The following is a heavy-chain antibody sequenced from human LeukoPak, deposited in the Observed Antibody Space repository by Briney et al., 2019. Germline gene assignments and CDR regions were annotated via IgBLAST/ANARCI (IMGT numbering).Heavy chain of an antibody. CDR2: IYYSGST. J-gene: IGHJ5*02. CDR3: AKAYYYGLSMWFDP. Sequence: PSETLSLTCTVSGGSISSSSYYWGWIRQPPGKGLEWIGSIYYSGSTYYNPSLKSRVTISVDTSKNQFSLKLSSVTAADTAVYYCAKAYYYGLSMWFDPWGQGTLVTVSS. V-gene: IGHV4-39*07. CDR1: GGSISSSSYY. D-gene: IGHD3-10*01.